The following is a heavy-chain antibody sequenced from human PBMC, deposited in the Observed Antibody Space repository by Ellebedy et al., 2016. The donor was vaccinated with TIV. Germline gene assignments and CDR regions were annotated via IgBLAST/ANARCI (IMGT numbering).Heavy chain of an antibody. CDR1: GFTFDDYA. Sequence: SLKISCAASGFTFDDYAMHWVRQAPGKGLEWVSGISWNSGSIGYGDSVKGRFTISRDNAKNTLYLQMNSLRAEDTAVYYCARDGITMIVVVTHFDYWGQGTLVTVSS. CDR2: ISWNSGSI. D-gene: IGHD3-22*01. V-gene: IGHV3-9*01. CDR3: ARDGITMIVVVTHFDY. J-gene: IGHJ4*02.